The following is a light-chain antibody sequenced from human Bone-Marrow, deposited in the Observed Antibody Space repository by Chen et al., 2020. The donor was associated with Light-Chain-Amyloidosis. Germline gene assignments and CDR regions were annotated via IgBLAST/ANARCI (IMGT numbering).Light chain of an antibody. V-gene: IGLV1-44*01. CDR1: DFDIGSNP. CDR3: AVWDDALTGWI. CDR2: GQN. Sequence: QSMLTQPPSASGTPGQRISIPCSGSDFDIGSNPVSWFHHVPETAPKLLIYGQNLRPAGVPDRFSGSKSGTSASLAISGLQSEDEATYFCAVWDDALTGWIFGGGTKLSVL. J-gene: IGLJ2*01.